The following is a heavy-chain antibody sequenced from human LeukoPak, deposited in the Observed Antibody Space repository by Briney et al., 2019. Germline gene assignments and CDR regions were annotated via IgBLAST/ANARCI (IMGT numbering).Heavy chain of an antibody. V-gene: IGHV3-7*04. CDR3: ARVVGTDEGADY. D-gene: IGHD2-2*01. J-gene: IGHJ4*02. CDR2: IKTDGSEK. CDR1: GFTFRNYW. Sequence: GGDLRLSCAASGFTFRNYWMNWVRQAPGKGLEWVANIKTDGSEKRYVDSVKGRFTISRDNAKNSLYLQMNSLRAEGTAVYYCARVVGTDEGADYWGQGTLVTVSS.